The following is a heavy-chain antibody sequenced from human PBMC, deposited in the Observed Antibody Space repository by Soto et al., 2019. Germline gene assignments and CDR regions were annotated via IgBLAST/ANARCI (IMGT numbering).Heavy chain of an antibody. CDR3: ARDEGSLYFYL. V-gene: IGHV1-69*08. CDR2: IIPILGIA. CDR1: GCTLRSYT. J-gene: IGHJ2*01. Sequence: QVQLVQSGAEVKKPGSSVKVSCKASGCTLRSYTISWVRQAPGQGLECMGRIIPILGIAHYAQKFQVRVTITADKSTSTAYMELSSLRSEDTAVYYCARDEGSLYFYLWGRGTLVTVSS.